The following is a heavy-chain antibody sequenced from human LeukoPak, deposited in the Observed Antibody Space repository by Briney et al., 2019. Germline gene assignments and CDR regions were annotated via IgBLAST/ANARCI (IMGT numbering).Heavy chain of an antibody. CDR2: IYPGDSVT. J-gene: IGHJ4*02. V-gene: IGHV5-51*01. CDR3: ARPGYCSSTSCYDLFFDY. Sequence: GESLKISCKGSGYSFTSYWIGWVRQMPGKGLEWMGIIYPGDSVTRYSPSFQGQVTISADKSISTAYLQWSSLEASDTAMYYCARPGYCSSTSCYDLFFDYWGQGTLVTVSS. D-gene: IGHD2-2*01. CDR1: GYSFTSYW.